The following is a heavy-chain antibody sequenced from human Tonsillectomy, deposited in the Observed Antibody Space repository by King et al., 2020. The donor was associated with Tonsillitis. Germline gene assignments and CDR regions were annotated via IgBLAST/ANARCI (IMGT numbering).Heavy chain of an antibody. J-gene: IGHJ4*02. D-gene: IGHD1-7*01. CDR3: ARGWNSLHY. CDR1: GVTFIKYW. V-gene: IGHV3-7*03. Sequence: VQLVESGGGLVQPGGSLRLSCAGSGVTFIKYWMSWVRQAPGKGLEWGAKINQDGSEKYYVDSVRGRFTISRDNAKNSLYLQMNSLRADDTAVYYCARGWNSLHYWGQGTLVTVS. CDR2: INQDGSEK.